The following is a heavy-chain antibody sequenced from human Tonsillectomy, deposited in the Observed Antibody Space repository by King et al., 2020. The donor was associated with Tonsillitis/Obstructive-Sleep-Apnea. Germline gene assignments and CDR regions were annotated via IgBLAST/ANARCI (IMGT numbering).Heavy chain of an antibody. V-gene: IGHV3-49*04. CDR1: GFTFGDYA. J-gene: IGHJ3*02. CDR2: IRSKAYGGTT. D-gene: IGHD3-10*01. CDR3: TSMVRGVMKAFDI. Sequence: VQLVESGGGLVQPGRSLRLSCTASGFTFGDYAMSWVRQAPGKGLEWVGFIRSKAYGGTTEYAASVKGRFTISRDDSKSIAYLQMNSLKTEDTAVYYCTSMVRGVMKAFDIWGQGTMVTVSS.